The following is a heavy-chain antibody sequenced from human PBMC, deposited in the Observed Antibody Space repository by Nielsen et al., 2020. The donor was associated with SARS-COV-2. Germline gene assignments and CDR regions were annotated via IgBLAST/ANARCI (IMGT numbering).Heavy chain of an antibody. V-gene: IGHV3-33*01. CDR3: AREGDTYGVRNFDY. D-gene: IGHD5-18*01. Sequence: GESLKISCAASGFTFRTYGMHWVRQTPGRGLEWVALIWYDGSDTYYADSVKGRFTISTDLSNNTLYLQMNSLRVEDTAMYYCAREGDTYGVRNFDYWGQGVMVTVSS. J-gene: IGHJ4*02. CDR1: GFTFRTYG. CDR2: IWYDGSDT.